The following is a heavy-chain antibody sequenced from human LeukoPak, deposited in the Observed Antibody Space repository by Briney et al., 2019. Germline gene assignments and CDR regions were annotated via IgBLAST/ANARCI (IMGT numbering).Heavy chain of an antibody. CDR1: GFTFSSYG. CDR2: ISYDGSNK. Sequence: GGSLRLSRAASGFTFSSYGMHWVRQAPGKGLEWVAVISYDGSNKYYADSVKGRFTISRDNSKNTLYLQMNSLRAEDTAVYYCAKELIVGAGDYWGQGTLVTVSS. CDR3: AKELIVGAGDY. V-gene: IGHV3-30*18. J-gene: IGHJ4*02. D-gene: IGHD1-26*01.